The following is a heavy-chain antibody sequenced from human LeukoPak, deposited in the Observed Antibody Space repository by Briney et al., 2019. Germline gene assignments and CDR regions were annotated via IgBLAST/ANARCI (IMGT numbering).Heavy chain of an antibody. V-gene: IGHV4-4*07. Sequence: SETLSLTCTVSNGSIGPYYWTWIRQSAGKGLEWIGRIHTTGSTNYNTSLTSRVTMSVDTSKNQFSLRLTSVTAADTAVYYCAREGARDDVVVVPAALDFWGQGTLVTVSS. J-gene: IGHJ4*02. CDR2: IHTTGST. CDR3: AREGARDDVVVVPAALDF. D-gene: IGHD2-2*01. CDR1: NGSIGPYY.